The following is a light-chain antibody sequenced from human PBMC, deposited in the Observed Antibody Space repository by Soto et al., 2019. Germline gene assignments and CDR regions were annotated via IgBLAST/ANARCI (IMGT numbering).Light chain of an antibody. V-gene: IGKV3-20*01. CDR2: GAS. CDR3: QQYGSPPST. J-gene: IGKJ5*01. CDR1: QSVSSSY. Sequence: EMVLTQSPGTLSLSPGERATLSCRASQSVSSSYLAWYQQTPRQAPSLLIYGASSSATGTPDRFSGSGARTAFTPTTSSLEPEDCAVYYCQQYGSPPSTFGQGTRLEIK.